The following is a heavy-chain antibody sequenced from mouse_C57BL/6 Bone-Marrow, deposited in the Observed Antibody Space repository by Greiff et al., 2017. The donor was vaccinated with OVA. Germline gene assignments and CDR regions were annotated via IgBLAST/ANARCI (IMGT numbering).Heavy chain of an antibody. CDR1: GYAFSSSW. V-gene: IGHV1-82*01. CDR2: IYPGDGDT. J-gene: IGHJ3*01. Sequence: QVQLKESGPELVKPGASVKISCKASGYAFSSSWMNWVKQRPGKGLEWIGRIYPGDGDTNYNGKFKGKATLTADKSSSTAYMQRSSLTSEDSAVYCCARKGILAYWGQGTLVTVSA. CDR3: ARKGILAY.